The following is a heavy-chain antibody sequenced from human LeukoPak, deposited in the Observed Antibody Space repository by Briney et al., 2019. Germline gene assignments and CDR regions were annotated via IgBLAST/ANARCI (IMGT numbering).Heavy chain of an antibody. CDR2: INPNSGGT. CDR1: GYTFSSYD. Sequence: ASVKVSCKASGYTFSSYDINWVRQAPGQGLGWMGWINPNSGGTNYAQKFQGRVTMTRDTSISTAYMELSRLRSDDTAVYYCARDLGSYSLLNAFDIWGQGTMVTVSS. J-gene: IGHJ3*02. D-gene: IGHD1-26*01. V-gene: IGHV1-2*02. CDR3: ARDLGSYSLLNAFDI.